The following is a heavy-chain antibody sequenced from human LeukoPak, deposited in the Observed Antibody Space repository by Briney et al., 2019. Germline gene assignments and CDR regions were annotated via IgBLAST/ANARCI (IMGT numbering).Heavy chain of an antibody. Sequence: SETLSLTCTVSGASISDYYWTWIRQPPGKGLEWIGHIYYSGNTIYNPSLKSRVTISKDTSKNQFSLKLSSVTTADTAVYYCAGEDYFDTSGYASWRFDIWGRGTMVTVSS. D-gene: IGHD3-22*01. CDR1: GASISDYY. V-gene: IGHV4-59*01. J-gene: IGHJ3*02. CDR2: IYYSGNT. CDR3: AGEDYFDTSGYASWRFDI.